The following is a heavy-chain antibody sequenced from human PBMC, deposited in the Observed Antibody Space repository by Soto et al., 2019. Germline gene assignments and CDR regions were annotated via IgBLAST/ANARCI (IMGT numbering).Heavy chain of an antibody. D-gene: IGHD6-6*01. CDR2: IRSKANSYAT. V-gene: IGHV3-73*01. CDR1: GFTFSGSA. CDR3: TRVSPSIAPDY. J-gene: IGHJ4*02. Sequence: GGSLRLSCAASGFTFSGSAMHWVRQASGKGLEWVGRIRSKANSYATAYAASVKGRFTISRDDSKNTAYLQMNSLKTEDTAVYYCTRVSPSIAPDYWGQGTLVTVSS.